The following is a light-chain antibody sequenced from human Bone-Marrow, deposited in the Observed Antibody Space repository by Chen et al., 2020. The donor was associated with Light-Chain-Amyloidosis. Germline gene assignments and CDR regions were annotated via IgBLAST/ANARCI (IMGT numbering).Light chain of an antibody. V-gene: IGLV3-25*03. J-gene: IGLJ2*01. CDR1: DLPTKY. CDR2: RDT. Sequence: SYELTQTPSESVSPGQTARITCSGDDLPTKYAYWYQQKPGQAPVLVIHRDTERPSGISERFSGSSSGTTATLTISGVQAEDEADYHCQSADSSGTYEVIFGGGTKLTVL. CDR3: QSADSSGTYEVI.